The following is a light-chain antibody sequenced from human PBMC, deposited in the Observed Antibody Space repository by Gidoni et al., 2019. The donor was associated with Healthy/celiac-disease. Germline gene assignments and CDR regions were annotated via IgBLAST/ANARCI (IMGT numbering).Light chain of an antibody. Sequence: SYELTQPLSASVALGQTASSTCGGNNIGSKNVHWYQQKPGQAPVLLIYRDSNRPSGIPERFSGSSSANTATLTISRAQAGDEADYYCQVWDSSTVVFGGGTKLTVL. CDR2: RDS. V-gene: IGLV3-9*01. CDR3: QVWDSSTVV. CDR1: NIGSKN. J-gene: IGLJ2*01.